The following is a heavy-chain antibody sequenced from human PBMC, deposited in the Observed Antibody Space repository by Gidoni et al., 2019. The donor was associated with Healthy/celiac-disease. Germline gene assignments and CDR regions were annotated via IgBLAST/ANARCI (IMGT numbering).Heavy chain of an antibody. Sequence: QVQLVQSGAAVKKTGASVTVSCKVSGYTLTELSMHWVRQAPGKGLEWMGGFDTEDGETIYAQKFQGRVTMTEDTSTDTAYMELSSLRSEDTAVYYCATESQLHYGMDVWGQGTTVTVS. CDR2: FDTEDGET. D-gene: IGHD2-2*01. J-gene: IGHJ6*02. V-gene: IGHV1-24*01. CDR3: ATESQLHYGMDV. CDR1: GYTLTELS.